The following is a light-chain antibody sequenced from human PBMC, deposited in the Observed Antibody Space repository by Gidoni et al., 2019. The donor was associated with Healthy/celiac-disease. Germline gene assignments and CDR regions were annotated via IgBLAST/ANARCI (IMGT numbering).Light chain of an antibody. J-gene: IGLJ1*01. Sequence: QSAPTQPAAVSGPPGQSITLSCTGTSSDVGGYNYVSWYQQHPSNATKLIIYDVSHRPSGVYNRFSAYKSGNTASLTISVLHAEDDADYYCSSYTSSSTRVFGTGTKVTVL. V-gene: IGLV2-14*01. CDR1: SSDVGGYNY. CDR2: DVS. CDR3: SSYTSSSTRV.